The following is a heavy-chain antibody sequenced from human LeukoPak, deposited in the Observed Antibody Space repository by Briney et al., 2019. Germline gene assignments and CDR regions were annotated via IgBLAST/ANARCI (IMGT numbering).Heavy chain of an antibody. V-gene: IGHV3-21*01. CDR3: ARGLVGMETDY. D-gene: IGHD5-24*01. CDR2: ISSSSSYI. CDR1: GFTFSSYI. Sequence: PGGSLRLSCAASGFTFSSYIMNWVRQAPGKGLEWVSSISSSSSYIYYADAVNGGCTISIDNAKHSLYLQMNSLRAEDTAVYYCARGLVGMETDYWGQGTLVTVSS. J-gene: IGHJ4*02.